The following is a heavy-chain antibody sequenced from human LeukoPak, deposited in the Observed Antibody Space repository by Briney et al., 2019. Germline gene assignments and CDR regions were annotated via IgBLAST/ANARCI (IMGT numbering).Heavy chain of an antibody. CDR3: ARHHSSGWYES. V-gene: IGHV4-59*08. CDR1: GGSISGYY. Sequence: PSETLSLTCTVSGGSISGYYWSWIRQPPGKGLEWIGYIYYSGSTNYNPSLKSRVTISVDTSKNQFSLKLSSVTAADTAVYYCARHHSSGWYESWGQGTLVTVSS. D-gene: IGHD6-19*01. J-gene: IGHJ4*02. CDR2: IYYSGST.